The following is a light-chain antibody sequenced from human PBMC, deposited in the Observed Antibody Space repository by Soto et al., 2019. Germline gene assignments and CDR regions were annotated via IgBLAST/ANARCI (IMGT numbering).Light chain of an antibody. J-gene: IGLJ7*01. CDR1: SSDVGSHNL. V-gene: IGLV2-23*02. Sequence: QSALTQPASVSGSPGQSLTISCTGTSSDVGSHNLVSCYQQHPGQAPKLMIYEVSKRPLGVSTRFAASKSGNTASLTISGLQAEDEADYSCCSYGGRRAVFVGGTQLTVL. CDR3: CSYGGRRAV. CDR2: EVS.